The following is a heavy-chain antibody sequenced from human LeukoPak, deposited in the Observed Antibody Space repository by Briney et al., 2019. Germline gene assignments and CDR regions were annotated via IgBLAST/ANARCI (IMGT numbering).Heavy chain of an antibody. CDR2: IRDSSSTI. Sequence: RPGGSLRLSCAASGFTFSDYSMNWVRQAPGKGLEWISYIRDSSSTISYAGSVRGRFTISRDNAKNSLYLQMNSLRDEDTAVYYCARDHNYAFDYWGQGTLVTVSS. CDR1: GFTFSDYS. CDR3: ARDHNYAFDY. V-gene: IGHV3-48*02. J-gene: IGHJ4*02. D-gene: IGHD5-18*01.